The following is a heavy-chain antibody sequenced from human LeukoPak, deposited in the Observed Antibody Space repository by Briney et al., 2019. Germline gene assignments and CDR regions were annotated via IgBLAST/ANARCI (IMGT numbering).Heavy chain of an antibody. CDR3: AASYSGGWYHYYYYYGMDV. J-gene: IGHJ6*02. D-gene: IGHD6-19*01. V-gene: IGHV4-34*01. Sequence: SETLSLTCAVYGGSFSGYYWSWIRQPPGKGLEWIGEINHSGSTNYNPSLKSRVTISVDTSKNQFSLKLSSVTAADTAVYYCAASYSGGWYHYYYYYGMDVWGQGTTVTVSS. CDR1: GGSFSGYY. CDR2: INHSGST.